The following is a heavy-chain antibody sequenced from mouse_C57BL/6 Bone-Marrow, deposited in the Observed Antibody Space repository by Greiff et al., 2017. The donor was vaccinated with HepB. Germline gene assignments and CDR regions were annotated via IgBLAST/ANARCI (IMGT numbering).Heavy chain of an antibody. CDR3: ARSPLYDSYYFDY. CDR1: GYTFTSYW. V-gene: IGHV1-55*01. Sequence: VQLQQPGAELVKPGASVKMSCKASGYTFTSYWITWVKQRPGQGLEWIGDIYPGSGSTNYNEKFKSKATLTVDTSSSTAYMQLSSLTAEDSAVYYCARSPLYDSYYFDYWGQGTTLTVSS. J-gene: IGHJ2*01. D-gene: IGHD2-4*01. CDR2: IYPGSGST.